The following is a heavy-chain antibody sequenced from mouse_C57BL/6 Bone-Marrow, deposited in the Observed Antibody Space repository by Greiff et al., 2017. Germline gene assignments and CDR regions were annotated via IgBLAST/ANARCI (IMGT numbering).Heavy chain of an antibody. D-gene: IGHD3-2*02. CDR3: AISGGKKQPRLRHAMDY. J-gene: IGHJ4*01. Sequence: QVQLKQPGAELVKPGASVKLSCKASGYTFTSYWMHWVKQRPGRGLEWIGRIDPNSGGTKYNEKFKSKATLTVDKPSSTAYMQLSSLTSEDSAVYYSAISGGKKQPRLRHAMDYWGQGTSVTVSS. CDR2: IDPNSGGT. V-gene: IGHV1-72*01. CDR1: GYTFTSYW.